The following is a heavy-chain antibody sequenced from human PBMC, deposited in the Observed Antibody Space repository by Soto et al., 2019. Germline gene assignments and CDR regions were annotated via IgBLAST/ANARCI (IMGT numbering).Heavy chain of an antibody. V-gene: IGHV3-30*03. CDR1: DAAFGRYD. CDR3: AIIIGPGYRMDV. D-gene: IGHD1-20*01. Sequence: GGPRRLYCVARDAAFGRYDMHWVRQAPGTGPEWVAVISYDGSNKYCADSVKGRFTISRDNSKNTVYLQMNSLRAEDTAVYYCAIIIGPGYRMDVWG. CDR2: ISYDGSNK. J-gene: IGHJ6*02.